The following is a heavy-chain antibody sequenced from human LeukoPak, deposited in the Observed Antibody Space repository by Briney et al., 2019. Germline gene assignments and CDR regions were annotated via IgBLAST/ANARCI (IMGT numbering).Heavy chain of an antibody. D-gene: IGHD6-19*01. CDR3: AREMSGWFDY. CDR2: ISYDGSNK. J-gene: IGHJ4*02. Sequence: PGGSLRLSCAASGFTFSSYAMHWVRQAPGKGLEWVAVISYDGSNKYYADSVKGRFTISRDNSKNTLYLQMNSLRAEDTAVYYCAREMSGWFDYWGQGTLVTVSS. V-gene: IGHV3-30-3*01. CDR1: GFTFSSYA.